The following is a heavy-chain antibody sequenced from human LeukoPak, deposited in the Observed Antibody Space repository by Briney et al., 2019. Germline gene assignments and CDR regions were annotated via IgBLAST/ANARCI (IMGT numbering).Heavy chain of an antibody. J-gene: IGHJ4*02. CDR2: IIPILGVA. D-gene: IGHD4/OR15-4a*01. CDR1: GGTFSSYA. V-gene: IGHV1-69*04. CDR3: ARVSLDYDYDY. Sequence: SVKVSCTASGGTFSSYAISWVRQAPGQGLEWMGRIIPILGVASYAQKFQGRVTITADKSTSTAYMELSSLRSEDTAVYYCARVSLDYDYDYWGQGTLVTVSS.